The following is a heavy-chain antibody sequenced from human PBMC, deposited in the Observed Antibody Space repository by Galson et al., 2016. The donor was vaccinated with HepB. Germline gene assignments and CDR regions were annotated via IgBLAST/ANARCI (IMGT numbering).Heavy chain of an antibody. CDR2: ISSSSSTI. V-gene: IGHV3-48*01. J-gene: IGHJ5*02. CDR1: GFTFSSYS. CDR3: AREGAIFGVVTNWFDP. D-gene: IGHD3-3*01. Sequence: SLRLSCAASGFTFSSYSMNWVRQAPGKGLEWVSYISSSSSTIYSADSVKGRFTISRDNAKNSLSLQMNSLRAEDTAVYYCAREGAIFGVVTNWFDPWGQGTLVTVSS.